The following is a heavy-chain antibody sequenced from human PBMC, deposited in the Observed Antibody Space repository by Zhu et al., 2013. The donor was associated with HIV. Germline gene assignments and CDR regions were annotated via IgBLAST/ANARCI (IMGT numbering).Heavy chain of an antibody. CDR1: GFTFTKSA. V-gene: IGHV1-58*01. CDR2: IVVGSGNT. CDR3: ARMWLGELNWIDP. J-gene: IGHJ5*02. Sequence: QLVQSGPEVKKPGTSVKVSCTASGFTFTKSAVQWVRQARGQRPEWIGWIVVGSGNTNSAQTFQGRVTITRDMSTSTAYMELFSLRSDDTAMYYCARMWLGELNWIDPWGPGTLVTVSS. D-gene: IGHD3-10*01.